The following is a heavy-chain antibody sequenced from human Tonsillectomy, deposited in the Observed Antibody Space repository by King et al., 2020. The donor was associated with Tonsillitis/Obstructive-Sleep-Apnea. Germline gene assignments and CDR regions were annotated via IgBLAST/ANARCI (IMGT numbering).Heavy chain of an antibody. CDR2: INSDGSST. Sequence: VQLVESGGGLVQPGGSLRLSCAASGFTFSSYWMHWVRQAPGKGLVWVSRINSDGSSTSYADSVKGRFTISRDNAKNTLYLQMNSLRAEDTTVYYCARSRSYGQRRATNWFDPWGQGTWSPSPQ. D-gene: IGHD1-26*01. CDR1: GFTFSSYW. J-gene: IGHJ5*02. V-gene: IGHV3-74*01. CDR3: ARSRSYGQRRATNWFDP.